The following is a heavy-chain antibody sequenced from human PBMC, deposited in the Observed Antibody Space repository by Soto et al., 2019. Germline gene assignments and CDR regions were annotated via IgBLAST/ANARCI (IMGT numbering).Heavy chain of an antibody. CDR1: GYTFTSYD. V-gene: IGHV1-8*01. J-gene: IGHJ6*03. D-gene: IGHD3-3*01. CDR2: MNPNSGNT. CDR3: ASGTYYDFWSGYFRTIEKPQPMTYYVDV. Sequence: ASVKVSCKASGYTFTSYDINWVRQATGQGLEWMGWMNPNSGNTGYAQKFQGRVTMTRNTSISTAYMELSSLRSEDTAVYYCASGTYYDFWSGYFRTIEKPQPMTYYVDVWGKGTTVTVSS.